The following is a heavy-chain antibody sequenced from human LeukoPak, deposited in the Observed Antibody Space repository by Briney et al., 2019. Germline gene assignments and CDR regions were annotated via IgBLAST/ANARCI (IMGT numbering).Heavy chain of an antibody. CDR3: AREIPYYYDSSGYYFDY. CDR2: IYSGGST. J-gene: IGHJ4*02. Sequence: GGSLRLSCAASGFTVSSNYMSWVRQAPGKGLEWVSVIYSGGSTYYADSVKGGFTISRDNSKNTLYLQMNSLRAEDTAVYYCAREIPYYYDSSGYYFDYWGQGTLVTVSS. CDR1: GFTVSSNY. V-gene: IGHV3-66*01. D-gene: IGHD3-22*01.